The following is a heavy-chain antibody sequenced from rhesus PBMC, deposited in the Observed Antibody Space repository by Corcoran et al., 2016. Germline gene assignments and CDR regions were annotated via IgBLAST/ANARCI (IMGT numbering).Heavy chain of an antibody. Sequence: QVQLQESGPGLVKPSETLSLTCAVSGGSVSSSNWWSWIRQPPGKGLEWIGYISGSNGSTYYNPSLKSRVTLSTATSKNQFSRKLSSVTAADTAVYYCARSGYCSGIYCYAYFEFWGQGALVTVSS. CDR2: ISGSNGST. CDR1: GGSVSSSNW. V-gene: IGHV4-65*01. D-gene: IGHD2-27*01. J-gene: IGHJ1*01. CDR3: ARSGYCSGIYCYAYFEF.